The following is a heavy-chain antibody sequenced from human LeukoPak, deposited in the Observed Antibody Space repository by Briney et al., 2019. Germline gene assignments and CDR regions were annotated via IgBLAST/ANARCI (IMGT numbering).Heavy chain of an antibody. Sequence: SETLSLTCTVSGGSVSSGSYYWSWIRQPPGKGLEWIGYIYYSGSTNYNPSLKSRVTISVDTSKNQFSLKLSSVTAADTAVYYCAREGGGDNWFDPWGQGTLVTVSS. D-gene: IGHD2-21*01. CDR2: IYYSGST. V-gene: IGHV4-61*01. CDR1: GGSVSSGSYY. CDR3: AREGGGDNWFDP. J-gene: IGHJ5*02.